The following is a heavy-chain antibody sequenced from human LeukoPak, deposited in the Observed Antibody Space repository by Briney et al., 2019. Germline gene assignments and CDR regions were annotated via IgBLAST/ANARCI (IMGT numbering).Heavy chain of an antibody. CDR3: ARGSAYCSSTSCYTNYMDV. Sequence: GRSLRLSCAASGFTFSSYGMHWVRQAPGKGLEWVAVISDDGSNKYYVDSVKGRFTISRDNSKNTLYLQMHSLRTEDTAVYYCARGSAYCSSTSCYTNYMDVWGKGTTVTVSS. J-gene: IGHJ6*03. CDR1: GFTFSSYG. D-gene: IGHD2-2*02. V-gene: IGHV3-30*03. CDR2: ISDDGSNK.